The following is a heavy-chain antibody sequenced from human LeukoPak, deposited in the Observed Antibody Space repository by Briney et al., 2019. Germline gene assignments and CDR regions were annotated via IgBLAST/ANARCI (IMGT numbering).Heavy chain of an antibody. V-gene: IGHV3-30*09. J-gene: IGHJ4*02. CDR1: GFTFRNYA. CDR2: VSFDGNTT. D-gene: IGHD1/OR15-1a*01. CDR3: ARFRAATTRFDY. Sequence: GGSLRLSCAASGFTFRNYAMYWVRQAPGRGLEWAAVVSFDGNTTFYSDSVKGRFAISRDNSKNTLYLEMNSLRPEDAAVYYCARFRAATTRFDYWGQGTLVTVSS.